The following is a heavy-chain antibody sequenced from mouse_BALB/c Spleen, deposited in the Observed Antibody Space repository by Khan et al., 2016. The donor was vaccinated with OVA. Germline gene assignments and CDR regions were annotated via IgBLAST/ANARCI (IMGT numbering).Heavy chain of an antibody. CDR3: GRGGHYGAWFAY. V-gene: IGHV1-7*01. D-gene: IGHD2-1*01. J-gene: IGHJ3*01. Sequence: QVQLQQSGAELAKPGASVKISCKASGYSFTTYWMHWVKQRPGQGLEWIGYINPSTGYTDYNQKFKDKATLTADKSSSTAYMELSSLTSDDSAVYYCGRGGHYGAWFAYWGQGTLVTGSA. CDR2: INPSTGYT. CDR1: GYSFTTYW.